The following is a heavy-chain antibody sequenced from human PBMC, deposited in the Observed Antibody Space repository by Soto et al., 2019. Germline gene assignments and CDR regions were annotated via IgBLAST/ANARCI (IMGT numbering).Heavy chain of an antibody. CDR1: GGSISSYY. CDR2: IYYSGST. J-gene: IGHJ5*02. Sequence: QVQLQESGPGLVKPSETLSLTCTVSGGSISSYYWSWIRQPPGKGLEWIGYIYYSGSTNYNPSLKSRVTISVATSKNQFSLKLSSVTAADTAVYYCARGLYSSRSGDWFDPWGQGTLVTVSS. CDR3: ARGLYSSRSGDWFDP. V-gene: IGHV4-59*01. D-gene: IGHD6-13*01.